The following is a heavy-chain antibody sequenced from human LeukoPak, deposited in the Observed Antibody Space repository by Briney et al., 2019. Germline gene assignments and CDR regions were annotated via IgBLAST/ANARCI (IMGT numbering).Heavy chain of an antibody. CDR1: GYSFPSYW. D-gene: IGHD2-2*01. Sequence: GESLKISCKGSGYSFPSYWIGWVRQMPGKGLEWMAIIYPDDSDTRYSPSFQGQITISADKSIDTAYLQWNSLKASDSAMYYCARLGCRSTSCYDVWGKGTTVTVSS. CDR3: ARLGCRSTSCYDV. CDR2: IYPDDSDT. J-gene: IGHJ6*04. V-gene: IGHV5-51*01.